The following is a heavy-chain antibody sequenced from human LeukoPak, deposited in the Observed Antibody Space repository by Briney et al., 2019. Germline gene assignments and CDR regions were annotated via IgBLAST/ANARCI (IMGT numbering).Heavy chain of an antibody. Sequence: KTSETLSLTCTLSGASMSSGTYSWSWIRQPAGKGLEWIGRIYTSGSTNYNPSLKSRVTMSVDTSKNQFSLKLSSVTAADTAVYYCARSGRGTYYYFDLWGQGTLVTVSS. CDR2: IYTSGST. D-gene: IGHD1-26*01. CDR3: ARSGRGTYYYFDL. CDR1: GASMSSGTYS. V-gene: IGHV4-61*02. J-gene: IGHJ4*02.